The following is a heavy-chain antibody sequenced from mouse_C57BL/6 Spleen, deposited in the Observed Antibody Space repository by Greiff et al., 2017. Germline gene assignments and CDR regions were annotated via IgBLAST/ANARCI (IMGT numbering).Heavy chain of an antibody. Sequence: VQLQQSGPELVKPGASVKISCKASGYTFTDYYMNWVKQSHGKSLEWIGDINPNNGGTSYNQKFKGKATLTVDKSSSTAYMELRSLTSEDSAVYYCARGDYSNSPMDYWGQGTSVTVSS. J-gene: IGHJ4*01. V-gene: IGHV1-26*01. CDR3: ARGDYSNSPMDY. D-gene: IGHD2-5*01. CDR1: GYTFTDYY. CDR2: INPNNGGT.